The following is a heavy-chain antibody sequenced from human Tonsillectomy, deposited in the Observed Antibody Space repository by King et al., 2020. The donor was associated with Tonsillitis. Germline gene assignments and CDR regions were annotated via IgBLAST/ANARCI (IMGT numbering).Heavy chain of an antibody. CDR1: GGTFSSYA. J-gene: IGHJ6*03. D-gene: IGHD3-16*02. CDR2: IIPIFGTA. CDR3: AREGIMITFGGVIGDYYYYYMDV. Sequence: VQLVESGAEVKKPGSSVKVSCKASGGTFSSYAISWVRQAPGQGLEWMGGIIPIFGTANYAQKFQGRVTITADESTSTAYMALSSLRSEDTAVYYCAREGIMITFGGVIGDYYYYYMDVWGKGTTVTVSS. V-gene: IGHV1-69*01.